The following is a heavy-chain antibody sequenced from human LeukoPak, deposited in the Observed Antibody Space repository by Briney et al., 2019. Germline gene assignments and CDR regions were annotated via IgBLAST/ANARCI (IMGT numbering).Heavy chain of an antibody. J-gene: IGHJ4*02. Sequence: GGSLRLSCAASGFTFSSYWVHWVRQAPGKGLVWVSRINSDGSSTSYADSVKGRFTISRDNAKNTLYLQMNSLRAEDTAVYYCARVALRLAGNDYWGQGTLVTVSS. CDR3: ARVALRLAGNDY. V-gene: IGHV3-74*01. CDR1: GFTFSSYW. D-gene: IGHD4-23*01. CDR2: INSDGSST.